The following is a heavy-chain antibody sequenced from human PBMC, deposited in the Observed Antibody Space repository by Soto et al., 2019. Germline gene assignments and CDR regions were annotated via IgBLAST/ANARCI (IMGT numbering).Heavy chain of an antibody. CDR1: GYTFTMYP. CDR2: INAGNGNT. Sequence: ASVKVSCKASGYTFTMYPMHWVRQAPGQRLEWMGWINAGNGNTKYSQKFQGRVTITRDTSASTAYMELSSLRSEDTAVYYCARDLDSGNPYDYNGMDVWGQGTTVTVSS. D-gene: IGHD6-25*01. V-gene: IGHV1-3*01. J-gene: IGHJ6*02. CDR3: ARDLDSGNPYDYNGMDV.